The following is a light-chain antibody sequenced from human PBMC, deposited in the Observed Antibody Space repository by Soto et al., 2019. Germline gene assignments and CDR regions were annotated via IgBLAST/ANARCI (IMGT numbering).Light chain of an antibody. CDR2: GAS. Sequence: EIVLTQSPGTLSLSTGERATLSCRASQSIRSSFFAWYQQKPGQAPRLLIYGASSRATGIPDRFSGSGSGTDFTLTISRLEPEDFAVYYCQQYGTSPLTFGPGTKVDIK. CDR3: QQYGTSPLT. CDR1: QSIRSSF. V-gene: IGKV3-20*01. J-gene: IGKJ3*01.